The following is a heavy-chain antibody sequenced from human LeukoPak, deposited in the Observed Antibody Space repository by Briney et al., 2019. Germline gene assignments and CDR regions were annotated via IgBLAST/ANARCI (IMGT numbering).Heavy chain of an antibody. Sequence: ASVKVSCKASGGTFSSYAISWVRQAPGQGLEWMGGIIPIFGTANYAQKFQGRVTITADESTSTAYMELSSLRSEDTAVYYCARAVGDYVWGSYRLLDYWGQGTLVTVSS. J-gene: IGHJ4*02. CDR3: ARAVGDYVWGSYRLLDY. CDR2: IIPIFGTA. D-gene: IGHD3-16*02. CDR1: GGTFSSYA. V-gene: IGHV1-69*13.